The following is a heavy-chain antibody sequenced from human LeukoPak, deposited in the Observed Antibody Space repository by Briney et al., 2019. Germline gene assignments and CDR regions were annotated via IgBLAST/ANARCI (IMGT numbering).Heavy chain of an antibody. CDR3: ARGRYYYDSSGYSLIDY. J-gene: IGHJ4*02. V-gene: IGHV4-39*07. Sequence: SETLSLTCTVSGGSISSSPYYCGWVRQPPGKGLEWIGNIYYSGTTYYNPSLKSRVTISVDTSKNQFSLKLSSVTAADTAVYYCARGRYYYDSSGYSLIDYWGQGTLVTVSS. CDR1: GGSISSSPYY. CDR2: IYYSGTT. D-gene: IGHD3-22*01.